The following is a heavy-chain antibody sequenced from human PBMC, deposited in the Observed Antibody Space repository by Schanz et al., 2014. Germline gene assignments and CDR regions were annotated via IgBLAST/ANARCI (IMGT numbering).Heavy chain of an antibody. V-gene: IGHV1-69*09. CDR1: GYTFTGYY. Sequence: QVQLVQSGAEVKKPGASVKVSCKASGYTFTGYYMHWVRQAPGQGLEWMGRIISILGIPNYAQKFQGRVTFTADKSTSTAYMELSSLKSEDTAVYYCARGPLGTSPWGQGTLVTVSS. CDR3: ARGPLGTSP. J-gene: IGHJ5*02. CDR2: IISILGIP. D-gene: IGHD5-12*01.